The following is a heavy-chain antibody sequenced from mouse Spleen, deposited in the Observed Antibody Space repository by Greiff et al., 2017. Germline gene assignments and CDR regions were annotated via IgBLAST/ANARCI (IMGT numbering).Heavy chain of an antibody. Sequence: QVHVQQSGPELVKPGASVKISCKASGYAFSSSWMNWVKQRPGKGLEWIGRIYPGDGDTNYNGKFKGKATLTADKSSSTAYMQLSSLTSEDSAVCFGSVNRYDGWFAYWGEGTLVTVSA. CDR1: GYAFSSSW. CDR3: SVNRYDGWFAY. V-gene: IGHV1-82*01. J-gene: IGHJ3*01. CDR2: IYPGDGDT. D-gene: IGHD2-14*01.